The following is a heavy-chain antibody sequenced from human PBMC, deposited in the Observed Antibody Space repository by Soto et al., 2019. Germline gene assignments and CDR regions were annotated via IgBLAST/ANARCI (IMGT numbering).Heavy chain of an antibody. Sequence: GGSLRLSCAASVFPFSIYWMSWVRQAPGKGLEWVANIKQDGSEKNYVDSVKGRFTISRDNAKNSLHLQMNSLRAEDTAVYYCAREGYSSGWYPGDPWGQGTLVTVSS. CDR3: AREGYSSGWYPGDP. CDR1: VFPFSIYW. J-gene: IGHJ5*02. D-gene: IGHD6-19*01. CDR2: IKQDGSEK. V-gene: IGHV3-7*01.